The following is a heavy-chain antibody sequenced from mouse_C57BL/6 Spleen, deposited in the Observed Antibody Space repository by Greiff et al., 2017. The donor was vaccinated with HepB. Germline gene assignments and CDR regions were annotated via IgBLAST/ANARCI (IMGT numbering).Heavy chain of an antibody. CDR2: ISNGGGST. CDR3: ARGPELGPFDY. CDR1: GFTFSDYY. Sequence: DVKLVESGGGLVQPGGSLKLSCAASGFTFSDYYMYWVRQTPEKRLEWVAYISNGGGSTYYPDTVKGRFTISRDNAKNTIYLQMSRLMSEDTAMYYCARGPELGPFDYWGQGTTLTVSS. D-gene: IGHD4-1*01. V-gene: IGHV5-12*01. J-gene: IGHJ2*01.